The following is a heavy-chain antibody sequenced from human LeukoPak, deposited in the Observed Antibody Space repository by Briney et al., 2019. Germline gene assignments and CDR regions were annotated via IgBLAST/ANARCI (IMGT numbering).Heavy chain of an antibody. V-gene: IGHV3-21*01. CDR1: GFTFSSYS. Sequence: GSLRLSCAASGFTFSSYSMNWVRQAPGKGLEWVASISSSSTYIYYADSVKGQFTISRDNAKNSLYLQMNSLRAEDMAVYYCARVYSGSYCADYWGQGTLVTVSS. CDR3: ARVYSGSYCADY. CDR2: ISSSSTYI. J-gene: IGHJ4*02. D-gene: IGHD1-26*01.